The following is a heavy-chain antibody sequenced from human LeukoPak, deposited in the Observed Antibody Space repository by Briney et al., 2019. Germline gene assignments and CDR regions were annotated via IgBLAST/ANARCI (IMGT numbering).Heavy chain of an antibody. CDR3: ARDRISGRYFDY. Sequence: GGSLSLSCAVSGFTFDDYRMIGVRHAPGKGLEWVSGIKWNGGSTGYADSVKGRFTISRDNATNSLYPQMNSLRAEDTALYYCARDRISGRYFDYWGQGTLVTVSS. CDR2: IKWNGGST. V-gene: IGHV3-20*04. J-gene: IGHJ4*02. CDR1: GFTFDDYR. D-gene: IGHD1-26*01.